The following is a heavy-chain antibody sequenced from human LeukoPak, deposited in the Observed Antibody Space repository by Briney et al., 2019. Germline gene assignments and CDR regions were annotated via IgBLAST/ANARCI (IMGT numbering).Heavy chain of an antibody. D-gene: IGHD4-17*01. Sequence: GGSLRLSCAASGFTFSNAYMNWVRQAPGKGLEWVAVISYDGSNKYYADSVKGRFTISRDNSKNTLYLQMNSLRAEDTAVYYCARSTTVTSNFDYWGQGTLVTVSS. J-gene: IGHJ4*02. CDR3: ARSTTVTSNFDY. CDR1: GFTFSNAY. CDR2: ISYDGSNK. V-gene: IGHV3-30-3*01.